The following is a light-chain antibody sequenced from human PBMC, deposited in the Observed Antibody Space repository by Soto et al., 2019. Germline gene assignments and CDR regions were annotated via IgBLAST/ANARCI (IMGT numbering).Light chain of an antibody. CDR3: QQYGSIPWT. J-gene: IGKJ1*01. CDR1: ESVVSNY. Sequence: EIVLTQSPGTLSLSPWERATLSCRATESVVSNYLAWYQLKPGQAPRLLIYDASSRATGIPDRFSGSGSGTDFTLTISRLEPEDFAVYCCQQYGSIPWTFGQGTKVDIK. CDR2: DAS. V-gene: IGKV3-20*01.